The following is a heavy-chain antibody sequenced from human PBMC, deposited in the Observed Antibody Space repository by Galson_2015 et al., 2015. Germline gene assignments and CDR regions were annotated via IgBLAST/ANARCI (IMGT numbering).Heavy chain of an antibody. CDR1: GFTLSSYE. J-gene: IGHJ6*03. D-gene: IGHD6-19*01. Sequence: SLRLSCAASGFTLSSYEMNWVRQAPGKGLEWVSYISSSGSTIYYADSVKGRFTISRDNAKNSLYLQMNSLRAEDTAVYYCARVIEDSSGWYTHYYYYMDVWGKGTTVTVSS. CDR3: ARVIEDSSGWYTHYYYYMDV. V-gene: IGHV3-48*03. CDR2: ISSSGSTI.